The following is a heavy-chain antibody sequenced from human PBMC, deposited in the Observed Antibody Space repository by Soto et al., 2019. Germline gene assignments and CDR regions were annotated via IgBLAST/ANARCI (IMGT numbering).Heavy chain of an antibody. CDR3: ARDPFITGTTSGMDV. D-gene: IGHD1-7*01. V-gene: IGHV3-33*01. CDR2: LWYDGSNK. Sequence: PGGSLRLSCAASGFTFSSYGMHWVRQAPGKGLEWVAVLWYDGSNKYYADSVKGRFTISRDNSKNTLYLQMNSLRAEDTAVYYCARDPFITGTTSGMDVWGQGTTVTVSS. CDR1: GFTFSSYG. J-gene: IGHJ6*02.